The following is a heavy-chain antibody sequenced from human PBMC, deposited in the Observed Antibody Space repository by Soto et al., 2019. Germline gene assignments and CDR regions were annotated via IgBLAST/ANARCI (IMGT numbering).Heavy chain of an antibody. CDR1: GFTFSSYG. CDR2: ISYDGSNK. D-gene: IGHD3-3*01. V-gene: IGHV3-30*18. Sequence: GGSLRLSCAASGFTFSSYGMHWVRQAPGKGLEWVAVISYDGSNKYYADSVKGRFTISRDNSKNTLYLQMNSLRAEDTAVYYCAKDFEWDWGSYYGMDVWGQGTTVTVSS. J-gene: IGHJ6*02. CDR3: AKDFEWDWGSYYGMDV.